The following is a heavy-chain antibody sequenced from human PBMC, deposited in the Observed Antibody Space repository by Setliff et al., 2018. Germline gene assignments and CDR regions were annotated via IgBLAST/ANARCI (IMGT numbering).Heavy chain of an antibody. CDR3: ARHGSYYYMDV. J-gene: IGHJ6*03. Sequence: SETLSLTCTVSDGSLSTYYWSWIRQPPGKGLEFIGYVYYSGSTNYNPSLKSRVTISVDTSKNQFSLKLSSVTAADTAGYYCARHGSYYYMDVWGKGTTVTVSS. D-gene: IGHD2-2*03. CDR1: DGSLSTYY. CDR2: VYYSGST. V-gene: IGHV4-59*08.